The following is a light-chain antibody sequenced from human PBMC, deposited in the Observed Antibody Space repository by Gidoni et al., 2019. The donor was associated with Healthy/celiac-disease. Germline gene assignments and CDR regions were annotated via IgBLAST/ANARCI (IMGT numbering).Light chain of an antibody. CDR2: AAS. Sequence: DIQMTQSPSSLSAPVGDRVTITCRASQSISSYLNWYQQKPGKAPKLLIYAASSLQSGVPSRFSGSGSGTDFTLTISSLQPEYFATYYCQQSYSTPLLTFGGGTKVEIK. CDR3: QQSYSTPLLT. J-gene: IGKJ4*01. CDR1: QSISSY. V-gene: IGKV1-39*01.